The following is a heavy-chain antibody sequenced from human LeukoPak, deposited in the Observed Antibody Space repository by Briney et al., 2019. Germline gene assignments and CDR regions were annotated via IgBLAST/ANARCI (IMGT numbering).Heavy chain of an antibody. CDR3: ARQNRNDLRDAFDI. CDR2: IYPGDSDT. J-gene: IGHJ3*02. D-gene: IGHD1-1*01. CDR1: GYSFTSYW. V-gene: IGHV5-51*01. Sequence: GESLKISCKGSGYSFTSYWIGWVRQMPGKGLEWMGIIYPGDSDTRYSPSFQGQVTISADKSISAAYLQCSSLKASDTAMYYCARQNRNDLRDAFDIWGQGTMVTVSS.